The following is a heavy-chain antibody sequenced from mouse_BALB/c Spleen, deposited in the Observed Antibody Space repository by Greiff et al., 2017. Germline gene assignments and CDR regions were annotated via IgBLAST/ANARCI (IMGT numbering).Heavy chain of an antibody. V-gene: IGHV5-6-5*01. CDR1: GFTFSSYA. Sequence: EVQLVESGGGLVKPGGSLKLSCAASGFTFSSYAMSWVRQTPEKRLEWVASISSGGSTYYPDSVKGRFTISRDNARNILYLQMSSLRSEDTAMYYCARGDGNYVAWFAYWGQGTLVTVSA. CDR2: ISSGGST. D-gene: IGHD2-1*01. CDR3: ARGDGNYVAWFAY. J-gene: IGHJ3*01.